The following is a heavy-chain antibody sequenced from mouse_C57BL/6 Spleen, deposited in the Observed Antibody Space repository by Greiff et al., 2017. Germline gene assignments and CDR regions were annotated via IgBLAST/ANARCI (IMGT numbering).Heavy chain of an antibody. D-gene: IGHD1-1*02. CDR3: ARSGDILRGYYLDY. J-gene: IGHJ2*01. Sequence: QVQLQQPGAELVRPGSSVKLSCKASGYTFTSYWMDWVKQRPGQGLEWIGNIYPSDSETHYNQQFKDKATLTVDKSSSTAYMHLSSLTSEDSAVYYWARSGDILRGYYLDYWGQGTTLTVSS. CDR1: GYTFTSYW. CDR2: IYPSDSET. V-gene: IGHV1-61*01.